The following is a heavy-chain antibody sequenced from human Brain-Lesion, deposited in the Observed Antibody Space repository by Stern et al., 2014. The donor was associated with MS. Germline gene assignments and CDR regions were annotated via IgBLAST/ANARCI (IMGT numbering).Heavy chain of an antibody. CDR1: GYRVTSNW. CDR2: IWPGDSDT. V-gene: IGHV5-51*01. D-gene: IGHD6-6*01. Sequence: QLVQSGAEVKKPGESLKISCKGSGYRVTSNWIGWVRQMPGKGLEWMGIIWPGDSDTRYSPSFQGQVTISADKSISTAYLQWSSLQASDTAMYYCARRGDSSSSGFDYWGQGTLVIVSS. J-gene: IGHJ4*02. CDR3: ARRGDSSSSGFDY.